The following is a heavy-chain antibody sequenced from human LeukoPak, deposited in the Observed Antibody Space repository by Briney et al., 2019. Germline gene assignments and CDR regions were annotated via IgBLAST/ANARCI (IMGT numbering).Heavy chain of an antibody. J-gene: IGHJ1*01. CDR3: AKSGDISSGWYGPTEYFQH. CDR1: GYTFTSYG. V-gene: IGHV1-18*01. CDR2: ISAYNGNT. D-gene: IGHD6-19*01. Sequence: ASVKVSCKASGYTFTSYGISWVRQAPGQGLEWMGWISAYNGNTNYAQKLQGRVTMTKDTSTSTAYMELRSLRSDDTAVYYCAKSGDISSGWYGPTEYFQHWGQGTLVTVSS.